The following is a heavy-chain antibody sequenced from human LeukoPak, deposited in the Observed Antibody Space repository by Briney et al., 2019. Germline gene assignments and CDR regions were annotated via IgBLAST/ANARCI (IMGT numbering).Heavy chain of an antibody. CDR1: GFTFSSYG. J-gene: IGHJ4*02. CDR3: AKASSWVGALRGDYFDY. D-gene: IGHD3-16*01. Sequence: PGGSLRLSCAASGFTFSSYGMHWVRQAPGKGLEWVAVISYDGSNKYYADSVKGRFTISRDNSKNTLYLQMSSLRAEDTAVYYCAKASSWVGALRGDYFDYWGQGTLVTVSS. CDR2: ISYDGSNK. V-gene: IGHV3-30*18.